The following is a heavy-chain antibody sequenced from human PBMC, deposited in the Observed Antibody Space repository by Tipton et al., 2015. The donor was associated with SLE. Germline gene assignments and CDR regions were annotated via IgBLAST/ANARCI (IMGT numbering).Heavy chain of an antibody. CDR1: GFSISSGYF. Sequence: TLSLTCTVSGFSISSGYFWGWIRQPPGKGLEWIGIISHTENTHYNPSLKSRVAISIDTSRNQFSLRLSSVTAADTAVYYCARHPRHITASGIYPKAGSQHWGQGTLVTVSS. CDR2: ISHTENT. D-gene: IGHD3-10*01. CDR3: ARHPRHITASGIYPKAGSQH. V-gene: IGHV4-38-2*02. J-gene: IGHJ1*01.